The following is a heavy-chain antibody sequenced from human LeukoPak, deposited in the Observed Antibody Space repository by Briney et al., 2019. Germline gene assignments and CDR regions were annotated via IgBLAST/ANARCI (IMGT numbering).Heavy chain of an antibody. D-gene: IGHD3-10*01. V-gene: IGHV3-21*01. J-gene: IGHJ3*02. Sequence: GGSLRLSCAASGFTFSSYSMNWVRQAPGKGLEWVSSISSSSTYIYYADSMKGRFTISRDNAKNSLYLQMNSLRAEDTALYYCARDTHYYGSGSPAFDIWGQGTMVTVSS. CDR2: ISSSSTYI. CDR1: GFTFSSYS. CDR3: ARDTHYYGSGSPAFDI.